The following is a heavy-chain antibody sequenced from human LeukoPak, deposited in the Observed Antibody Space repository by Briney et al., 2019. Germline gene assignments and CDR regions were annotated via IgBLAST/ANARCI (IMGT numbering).Heavy chain of an antibody. CDR3: ARDPDYYDSSGYYDAFDI. V-gene: IGHV4-59*01. D-gene: IGHD3-22*01. J-gene: IGHJ3*02. CDR1: GGSISSYY. CDR2: IYYSGST. Sequence: SETLSLTCTVSGGSISSYYWSWIRQPPGKGLEWIGYIYYSGSTNYNPSLKSRVTISVDTSKNQFSLKLSSVTAADTAVYYCARDPDYYDSSGYYDAFDIWGQGTMVTVSS.